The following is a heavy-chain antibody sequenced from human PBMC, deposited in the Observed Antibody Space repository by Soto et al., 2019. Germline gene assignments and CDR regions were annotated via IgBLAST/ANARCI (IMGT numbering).Heavy chain of an antibody. CDR2: LYTGAKT. Sequence: GGSLRLSCVASGLAVSSNDVTWVRQAPGKALEWVSILYTGAKTDYAASVKGRFTLSRDNVKNIVFLQMNSLRLEDTGVYYCARAGWFGAYGMDVWGQGTTVTVSS. CDR1: GLAVSSND. J-gene: IGHJ6*02. CDR3: ARAGWFGAYGMDV. D-gene: IGHD3-10*01. V-gene: IGHV3-53*01.